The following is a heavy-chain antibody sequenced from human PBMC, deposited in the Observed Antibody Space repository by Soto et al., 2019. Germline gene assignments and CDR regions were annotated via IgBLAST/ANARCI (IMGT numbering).Heavy chain of an antibody. D-gene: IGHD4-4*01. Sequence: AASVKVSCKGLGYTFTSYGISWVRQAPGQGLEWMGWIRPNDGHTNYAQKFQDRVTMTRDTSTTTVYMDLRSLGSDDTAVYYCAIIGSGDYSDFDYWGQGTLVTVSS. CDR1: GYTFTSYG. CDR3: AIIGSGDYSDFDY. J-gene: IGHJ4*02. CDR2: IRPNDGHT. V-gene: IGHV1-18*01.